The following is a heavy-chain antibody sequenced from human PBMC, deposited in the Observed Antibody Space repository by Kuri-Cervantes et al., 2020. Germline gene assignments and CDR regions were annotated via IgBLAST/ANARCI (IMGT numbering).Heavy chain of an antibody. CDR3: ARQIKATSLWFGELGRGDYFDY. V-gene: IGHV4-34*01. D-gene: IGHD3-10*01. CDR2: INHSGST. J-gene: IGHJ4*02. CDR1: GGSFSGYY. Sequence: GSLRLSCAVYGGSFSGYYWSWIRQPPGKGLEWIGEINHSGSTNYNPSLKSRVTISVDTSKNQFSLKPSSVTAADTAVYYCARQIKATSLWFGELGRGDYFDYWGQGTLVTVSS.